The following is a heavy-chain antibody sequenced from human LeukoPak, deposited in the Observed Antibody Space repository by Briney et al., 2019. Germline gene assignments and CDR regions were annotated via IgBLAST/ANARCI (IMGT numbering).Heavy chain of an antibody. J-gene: IGHJ5*02. CDR3: ARGVFSGYEYRTPYNWFDP. V-gene: IGHV1-8*01. CDR1: GYTFTSYD. Sequence: ASVKVSCKASGYTFTSYDINWVRQATGQGLEWMGWMNPNSGNTGYAQKFQGRVTMTRNTSISTAYMELRSLRSEDTAVYYCARGVFSGYEYRTPYNWFDPWGQGTLVTVSS. D-gene: IGHD5-12*01. CDR2: MNPNSGNT.